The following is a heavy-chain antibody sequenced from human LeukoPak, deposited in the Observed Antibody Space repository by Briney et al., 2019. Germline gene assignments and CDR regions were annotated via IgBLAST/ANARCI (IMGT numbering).Heavy chain of an antibody. V-gene: IGHV3-33*01. CDR3: ATQASIQLWLLYYDY. CDR2: IWHDGSDK. CDR1: GFTFSNFG. Sequence: PGGSLRLSCAASGFTFSNFGMHWVRQAPGRGLEWVAVIWHDGSDKYYADSVKGRFTISRDNSKNTLYLQVNSLRAEDTAVYYCATQASIQLWLLYYDYWGQGTLVTVSS. D-gene: IGHD5-18*01. J-gene: IGHJ4*02.